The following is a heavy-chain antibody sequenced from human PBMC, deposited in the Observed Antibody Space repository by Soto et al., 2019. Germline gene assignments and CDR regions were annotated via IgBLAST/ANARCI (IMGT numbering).Heavy chain of an antibody. Sequence: QVQLVQSGAEVKKHGASVKVSCKASGYTFTGYYMHWVRQAPGQGLEWMGWINPNSAGTNYAQKFQGKVTMTRDTSNRTAYMELSRLKSDDTAGYFSARDSNHHYDSSGYFRRHYWGQGTLVTGSS. CDR1: GYTFTGYY. CDR3: ARDSNHHYDSSGYFRRHY. CDR2: INPNSAGT. D-gene: IGHD3-22*01. V-gene: IGHV1-2*02. J-gene: IGHJ4*02.